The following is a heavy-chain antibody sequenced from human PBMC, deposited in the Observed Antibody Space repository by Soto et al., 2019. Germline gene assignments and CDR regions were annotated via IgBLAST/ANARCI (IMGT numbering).Heavy chain of an antibody. Sequence: ESGGGVVQPGRSLRVSCAASGFTFSNYGMHWVRQAPGKGLEWVALILYDGSNEYYADSVKGRFTISRDNPKNTLYLQMNTLSAEDTAVYYCAKSRDGYSFYYYYGMDVWGQGTTVTVSS. J-gene: IGHJ6*02. D-gene: IGHD4-4*01. CDR1: GFTFSNYG. CDR3: AKSRDGYSFYYYYGMDV. V-gene: IGHV3-30*18. CDR2: ILYDGSNE.